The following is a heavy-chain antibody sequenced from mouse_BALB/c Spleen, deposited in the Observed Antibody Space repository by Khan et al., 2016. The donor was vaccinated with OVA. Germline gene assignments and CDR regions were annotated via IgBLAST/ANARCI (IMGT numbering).Heavy chain of an antibody. CDR1: GYSFTGYF. V-gene: IGHV1-20*02. Sequence: IQLVQSGPELVRPGASVKISCTASGYSFTGYFMNWVIQSHGKSLEWIGRINPHIGETFYNQRFKDKTTLTVDESSSTAHMELRSLASEDSAVYYCTRIYRSDFDHRGQGTTLTVSS. D-gene: IGHD1-1*01. CDR3: TRIYRSDFDH. J-gene: IGHJ2*01. CDR2: INPHIGET.